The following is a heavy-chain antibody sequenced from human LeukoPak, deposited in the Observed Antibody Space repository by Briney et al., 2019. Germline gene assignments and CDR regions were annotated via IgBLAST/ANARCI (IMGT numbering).Heavy chain of an antibody. V-gene: IGHV3-30*03. CDR1: GFIFSTYG. D-gene: IGHD2-21*02. Sequence: PGRSLRLSCAASGFIFSTYGMHWVRQAPGKGLEWVAVVSYDGSDKYYADSVKGRFTISRDISKNTLYLRMDSLRAEDTAVYYCARDRCGGNCYTFDYWAQGTLVTVSS. J-gene: IGHJ4*02. CDR2: VSYDGSDK. CDR3: ARDRCGGNCYTFDY.